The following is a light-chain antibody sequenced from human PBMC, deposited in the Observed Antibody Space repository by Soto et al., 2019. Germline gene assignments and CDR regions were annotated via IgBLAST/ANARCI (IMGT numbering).Light chain of an antibody. V-gene: IGLV2-14*01. CDR1: SSDVGGYNY. CDR2: DVS. CDR3: SSYTSSSYC. J-gene: IGLJ2*01. Sequence: QSALTQPASVSGSPGQSITISCTGTSSDVGGYNYVSWYQQHPGKAPKLMIYDVSNRPSGVSNRFSGSKSGNTASLTISGLQAEDEADYYCSSYTSSSYCFGGGTKLTDL.